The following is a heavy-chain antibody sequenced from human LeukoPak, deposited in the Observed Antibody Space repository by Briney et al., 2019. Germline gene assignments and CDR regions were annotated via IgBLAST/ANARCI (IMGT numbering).Heavy chain of an antibody. Sequence: GSLTLSCAASGFAVSRNYMSWIRQAPGKGLEWVSIINSGGDTNYAASVKGRFTISVDSSKNQLYLQMNSLTVADTAVYYCARCDGAATAFDHWGQGTLVTVAS. CDR2: INSGGDT. CDR1: GFAVSRNY. J-gene: IGHJ4*02. CDR3: ARCDGAATAFDH. D-gene: IGHD4/OR15-4a*01. V-gene: IGHV3-53*01.